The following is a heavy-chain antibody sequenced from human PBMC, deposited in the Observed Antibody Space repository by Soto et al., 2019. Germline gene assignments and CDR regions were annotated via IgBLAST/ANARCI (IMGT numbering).Heavy chain of an antibody. Sequence: QMQLQESGPGLVKASETLSLTCTASGDSISRSSYYWGWIRQSPGKGPEWLGSIYYTGRSHYNPSLKSRVTISVDASTNQFSLQLSSVTATDTAVYYCARQYSSSWDVGPLNYWGQGILVTVSS. J-gene: IGHJ4*02. V-gene: IGHV4-39*01. CDR1: GDSISRSSYY. CDR2: IYYTGRS. CDR3: ARQYSSSWDVGPLNY. D-gene: IGHD6-13*01.